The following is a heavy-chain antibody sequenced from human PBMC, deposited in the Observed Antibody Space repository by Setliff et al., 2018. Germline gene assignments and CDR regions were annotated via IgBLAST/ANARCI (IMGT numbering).Heavy chain of an antibody. D-gene: IGHD2-15*01. CDR3: ATNSGGNTIDAFDI. CDR1: GYTFTGYY. Sequence: ASVKVSCKASGYTFTGYYMHWVRQAPGQGLEWMGWINPNSGGTNYAQKFQGWVTITRDTSASTAYMEMSSLRSEDTAVYYCATNSGGNTIDAFDIWGKGTTVTVSS. CDR2: INPNSGGT. V-gene: IGHV1-2*04. J-gene: IGHJ3*02.